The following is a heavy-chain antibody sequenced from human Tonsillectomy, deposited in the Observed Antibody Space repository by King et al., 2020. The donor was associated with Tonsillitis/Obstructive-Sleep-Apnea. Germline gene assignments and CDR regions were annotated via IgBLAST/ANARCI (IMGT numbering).Heavy chain of an antibody. J-gene: IGHJ4*02. Sequence: VQLVESGGGLAQPGGSLRLSCSASGVTFSNYWMSWVRQAPGKGLGWVANINEGVSERYSVDSVKGRCTVSRNNAKNSLYLQLNSLSVDDTAIYFCARDPAPGTADCWGQGTLVTVSS. CDR2: INEGVSER. CDR1: GVTFSNYW. CDR3: ARDPAPGTADC. V-gene: IGHV3-7*04. D-gene: IGHD1-7*01.